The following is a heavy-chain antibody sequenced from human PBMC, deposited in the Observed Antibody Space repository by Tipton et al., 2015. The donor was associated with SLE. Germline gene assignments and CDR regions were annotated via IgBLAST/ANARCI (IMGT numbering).Heavy chain of an antibody. Sequence: LSLTCTVSGGSISSYSWNWIRQPPGKGLEWIGYIYHSGSTYYNPSLKSRVTISVDTSKNQFSLKLSSVTAADTAVYYCARDYYDSSPNFDLWGRGTLVTVSS. V-gene: IGHV4-59*12. CDR1: GGSISSYS. CDR2: IYHSGST. CDR3: ARDYYDSSPNFDL. D-gene: IGHD3-22*01. J-gene: IGHJ2*01.